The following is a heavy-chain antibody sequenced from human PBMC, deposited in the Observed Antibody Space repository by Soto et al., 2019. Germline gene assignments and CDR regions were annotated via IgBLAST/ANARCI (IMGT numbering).Heavy chain of an antibody. D-gene: IGHD6-19*01. CDR1: GGTFSSYA. CDR3: ARGGPDGAVAGSGAD. V-gene: IGHV1-69*01. Sequence: QVQLVQSGAEVKKPGSSVKVSCKASGGTFSSYAISWVRQAPGQGLEWMGGIIPIFGTANYAQKFQGRVTITADESTITAYMERSSLRSEDTAVYYCARGGPDGAVAGSGADWGQGTLVTVSS. CDR2: IIPIFGTA. J-gene: IGHJ4*02.